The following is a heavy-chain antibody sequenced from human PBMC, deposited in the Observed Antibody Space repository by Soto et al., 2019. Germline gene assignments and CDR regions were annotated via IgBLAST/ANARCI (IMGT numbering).Heavy chain of an antibody. CDR1: GYTFTSYA. CDR2: INAGNGNT. D-gene: IGHD3-3*01. V-gene: IGHV1-3*01. Sequence: ASVKVSCKASGYTFTSYAMHWVRQAPGQRLEWMGWINAGNGNTKYSQKFQGRVTITRDTSASTAYMELSSLRSEDTAVYYCARDSDPDFWSGYYPYYFDYWGQGTLVTVSS. CDR3: ARDSDPDFWSGYYPYYFDY. J-gene: IGHJ4*02.